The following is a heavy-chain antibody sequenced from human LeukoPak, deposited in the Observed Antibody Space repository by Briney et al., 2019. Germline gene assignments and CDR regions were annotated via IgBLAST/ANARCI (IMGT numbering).Heavy chain of an antibody. D-gene: IGHD1-26*01. V-gene: IGHV1-69*05. J-gene: IGHJ6*03. CDR2: IIPIFGTA. CDR3: ARDSRGRGMDV. CDR1: GGTFSSYA. Sequence: SVKVSCKASGGTFSSYAISWVRQAPGQGLEWMGGIIPIFGTANYAQKLQGRVTMTTDTSTSTAYMELRSLRSDDTAVYYCARDSRGRGMDVWGKGTTVTVSS.